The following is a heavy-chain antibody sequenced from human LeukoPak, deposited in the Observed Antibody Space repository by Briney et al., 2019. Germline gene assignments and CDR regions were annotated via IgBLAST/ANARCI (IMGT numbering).Heavy chain of an antibody. CDR2: VNHSGYT. CDR1: GGSISSYY. CDR3: TRMTTGHDY. Sequence: PSETLSLTCTVSGGSISSYYWSWVRQTPGKGLEWIGEVNHSGYTNDSPSLKSRVTLSIDTSRKQFSLNLRSVTVADTGIYYCTRMTTGHDYRGEGTLVTVSS. D-gene: IGHD4-17*01. J-gene: IGHJ4*02. V-gene: IGHV4-59*12.